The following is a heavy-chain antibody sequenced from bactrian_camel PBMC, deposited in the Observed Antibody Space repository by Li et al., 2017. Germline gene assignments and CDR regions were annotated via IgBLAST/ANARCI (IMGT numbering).Heavy chain of an antibody. CDR2: IDTGDGST. Sequence: HVQLVESGGGSALAGGSVRLSCAASGYTFNTYSWFRQAPGQEREGVAAIDTGDGSTYYLNSVEGRFTISHDNAKNTLYLQMNSLKPEDTAIYYCAAALYSGPIVQGVPPPRLFSYWGQGTQVTVS. D-gene: IGHD2*01. CDR1: GYTFNTYS. CDR3: AAALYSGPIVQGVPPPRLFSY. J-gene: IGHJ4*01. V-gene: IGHV3S1*01.